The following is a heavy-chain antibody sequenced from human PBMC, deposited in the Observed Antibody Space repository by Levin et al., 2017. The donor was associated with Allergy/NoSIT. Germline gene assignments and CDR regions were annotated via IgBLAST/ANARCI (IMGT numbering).Heavy chain of an antibody. Sequence: GESLKISCAASGFTFSSYWMHWVRQAPGKGLVWVSRINSDGSSTSYADSVKGRFTISRDNAKNTLYLQMNSLRAEDTAVYYCARDIVVVPAATVPYYYYGMDGWGQGTTVTVSS. CDR3: ARDIVVVPAATVPYYYYGMDG. J-gene: IGHJ6*02. V-gene: IGHV3-74*01. CDR1: GFTFSSYW. D-gene: IGHD2-2*01. CDR2: INSDGSST.